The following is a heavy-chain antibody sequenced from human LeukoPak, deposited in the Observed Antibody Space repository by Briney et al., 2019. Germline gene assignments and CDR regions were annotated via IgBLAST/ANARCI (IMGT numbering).Heavy chain of an antibody. CDR2: VKQGGREE. J-gene: IGHJ5*02. Sequence: GGSLRLSCVASEFIFSDYWMSWVRQAPGKGLGWVANVKQGGREEKYVSSVKGRFAISRDDAKSTLYLQMDSLSGDDTAVYYCARDNGGWFDTWGRGTLVTVSS. CDR1: EFIFSDYW. D-gene: IGHD3-10*01. CDR3: ARDNGGWFDT. V-gene: IGHV3-7*03.